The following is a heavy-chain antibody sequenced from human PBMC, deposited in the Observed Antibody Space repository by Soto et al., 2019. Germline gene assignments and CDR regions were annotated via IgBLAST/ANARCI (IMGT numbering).Heavy chain of an antibody. CDR2: ISGSGGST. D-gene: IGHD3-3*01. CDR1: GFTFSSYA. J-gene: IGHJ4*02. CDR3: ARDYDFWSGYFH. Sequence: GGSLRLSCAASGFTFSSYAMSWVRQAPGKGLEWVSAISGSGGSTYYADSVKGRFTISRDNSKNTLYLQMNSLRAEDTAVYYCARDYDFWSGYFHWGQGTLVTVSS. V-gene: IGHV3-23*01.